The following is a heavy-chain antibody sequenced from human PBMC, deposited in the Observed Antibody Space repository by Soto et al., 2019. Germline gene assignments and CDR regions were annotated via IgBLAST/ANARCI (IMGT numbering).Heavy chain of an antibody. CDR2: ISWDGGST. CDR1: GFTLDDYT. Sequence: GGSLRLSCAASGFTLDDYTMHWVRQAPGKGLEWVSLISWDGGSTYYADSVKGRFTISRDNSKNSLYLQMNSLRTEDTALYYCAKEIGSSSWSYFDYWGQGTLVTVSS. V-gene: IGHV3-43*01. D-gene: IGHD6-13*01. J-gene: IGHJ4*02. CDR3: AKEIGSSSWSYFDY.